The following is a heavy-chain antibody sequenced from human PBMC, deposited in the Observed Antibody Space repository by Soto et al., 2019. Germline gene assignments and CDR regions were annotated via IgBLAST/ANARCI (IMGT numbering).Heavy chain of an antibody. V-gene: IGHV4-59*12. Sequence: SETLSLTCTFSGSSIIGYYRTWIRQSPERGLEWIGYIHYSGSANYNPSLNSRLTMLVDRSKSQFSMKLASVTAADTAVYYCARGVGGSGLNWFDPWGQGTLVTVSS. J-gene: IGHJ5*02. CDR1: GSSIIGYY. CDR3: ARGVGGSGLNWFDP. D-gene: IGHD6-19*01. CDR2: IHYSGSA.